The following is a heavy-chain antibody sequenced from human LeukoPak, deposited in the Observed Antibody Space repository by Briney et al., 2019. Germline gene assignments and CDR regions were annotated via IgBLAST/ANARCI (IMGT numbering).Heavy chain of an antibody. V-gene: IGHV3-21*06. Sequence: GGSLRLSCEASGFTFSNYGMNWVRQAPGKGLEWVSFTDTSGNYIYYGDTVKGRFINSRDNARNLLFLQMNGLRPEDTAVYYSARGRSITLLRGVAMSDGFDIWGQGAMVAVSS. CDR3: ARGRSITLLRGVAMSDGFDI. CDR2: TDTSGNYI. CDR1: GFTFSNYG. D-gene: IGHD3-10*01. J-gene: IGHJ3*02.